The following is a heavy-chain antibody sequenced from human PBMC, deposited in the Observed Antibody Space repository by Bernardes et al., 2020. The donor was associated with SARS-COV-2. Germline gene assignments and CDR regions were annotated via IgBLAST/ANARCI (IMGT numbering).Heavy chain of an antibody. J-gene: IGHJ4*02. CDR2: IDRSGTTI. Sequence: GGSLRLSCEVSVFAFSDYHLSWTRQAPGKGLEWISYIDRSGTTIYYADSVRGRFTISRDNAKKSLSLQMNSLRADDTAVYYCATRLGYSKAFAFGGRGTLVAVSS. CDR3: ATRLGYSKAFAF. CDR1: VFAFSDYH. V-gene: IGHV3-11*01. D-gene: IGHD2-21*01.